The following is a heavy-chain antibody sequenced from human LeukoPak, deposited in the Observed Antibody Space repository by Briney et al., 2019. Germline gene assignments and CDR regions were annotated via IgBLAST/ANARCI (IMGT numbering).Heavy chain of an antibody. D-gene: IGHD2/OR15-2a*01. J-gene: IGHJ4*02. CDR3: ARHTFPRSSFDY. V-gene: IGHV4-34*01. CDR1: GGSLSGYY. CDR2: INHSGGT. Sequence: SETLSLTCAVYGGSLSGYYWSWIRQPPGKGLEWIGEINHSGGTSYNPSLKSRVTMSVDTSKNQFSLKLSSVTAADTAVYYCARHTFPRSSFDYWGQGTLVTVSS.